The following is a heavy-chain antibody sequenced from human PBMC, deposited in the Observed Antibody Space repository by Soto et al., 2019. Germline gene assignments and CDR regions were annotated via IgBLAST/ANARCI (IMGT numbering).Heavy chain of an antibody. CDR1: GYSFTSYW. CDR2: IYPGDSDT. V-gene: IGHV5-51*01. J-gene: IGHJ3*02. D-gene: IGHD6-19*01. Sequence: GESLKISCKGSGYSFTSYWIVWVRQMPGKGLEWMGIIYPGDSDTRYSPSFQGQVTISADKSISTAYLQWSSLKASDTAMYYCASQPYRRGILANAFDTWGQGTMVTV. CDR3: ASQPYRRGILANAFDT.